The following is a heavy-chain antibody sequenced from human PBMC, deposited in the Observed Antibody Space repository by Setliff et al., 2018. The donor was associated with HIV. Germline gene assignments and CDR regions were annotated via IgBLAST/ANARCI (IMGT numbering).Heavy chain of an antibody. J-gene: IGHJ4*02. D-gene: IGHD3-16*01. CDR1: GYIFTDYY. V-gene: IGHV1-2*06. CDR3: VRQATFGGRSDY. CDR2: LNPNSGGP. Sequence: ASVKVSCKPSGYIFTDYYIHWVRQAPGQGLEWMGRLNPNSGGPSYAQKFQGRVTMTRDTSISVADIELSGLRSDDTAIYFCVRQATFGGRSDYSGQGTLVTV.